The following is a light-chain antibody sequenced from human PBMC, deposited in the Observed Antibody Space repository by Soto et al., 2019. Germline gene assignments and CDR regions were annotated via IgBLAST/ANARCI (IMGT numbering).Light chain of an antibody. Sequence: IVLTQSPAILSLSPGERATLSCRASQKISNKYLAWYQQKPDQAPRLLIFGASTRASGIPDRFSGRGSGTGFTLTISRLEPEDFALYYCQQYDLGFTFGPGTKVDIK. CDR1: QKISNKY. V-gene: IGKV3-20*01. J-gene: IGKJ3*01. CDR3: QQYDLGFT. CDR2: GAS.